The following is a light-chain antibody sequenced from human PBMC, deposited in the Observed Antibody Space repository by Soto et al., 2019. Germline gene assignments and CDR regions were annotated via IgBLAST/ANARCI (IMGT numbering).Light chain of an antibody. V-gene: IGKV3D-20*02. CDR3: QQRNTWVT. J-gene: IGKJ5*01. Sequence: EIVLTQSPATLSLSPGERATLSCRASQSVSSSYLAWYQQKPGQAPRLLIYGASSRATGIPDRFSGSGSGTDFTLTISRLEPEDFAVYYCQQRNTWVTFGQGTRLEIK. CDR1: QSVSSSY. CDR2: GAS.